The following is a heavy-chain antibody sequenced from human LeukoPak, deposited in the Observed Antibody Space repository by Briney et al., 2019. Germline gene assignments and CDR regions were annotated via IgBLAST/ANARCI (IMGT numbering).Heavy chain of an antibody. CDR3: ARCAAVIES. V-gene: IGHV3-7*01. Sequence: GGSLTLSCAASGFTFENYWMYWVRQTPGKGPEGVANINQYGSVEHYLDSVQGRFTISSYNAKNSLILQMHSLRAEDTAVYYWARCAAVIESWGRETLVTVSS. CDR2: INQYGSVE. D-gene: IGHD3-22*01. CDR1: GFTFENYW. J-gene: IGHJ4*02.